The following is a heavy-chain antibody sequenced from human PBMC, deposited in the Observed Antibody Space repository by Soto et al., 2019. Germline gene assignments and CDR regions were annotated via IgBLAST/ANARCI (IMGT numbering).Heavy chain of an antibody. J-gene: IGHJ4*02. CDR2: IYYSGRT. CDR1: GESISSSSYY. Sequence: SETLSLTCIVPGESISSSSYYWGWIRQPPGKGLEWIGSIYYSGRTYYNPSFKSRVTISIDTSKNQFSLKLSSVTATDTAVYYCARQRTTVVTQAYFDHQGQGALATVSS. D-gene: IGHD2-21*02. CDR3: ARQRTTVVTQAYFDH. V-gene: IGHV4-39*01.